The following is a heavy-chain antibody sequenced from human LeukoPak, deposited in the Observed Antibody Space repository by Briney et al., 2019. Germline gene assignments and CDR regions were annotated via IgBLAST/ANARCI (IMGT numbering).Heavy chain of an antibody. CDR1: GGTFSSYA. D-gene: IGHD2-2*02. CDR3: ARAGGDCSSTSCYSAFDI. J-gene: IGHJ3*02. V-gene: IGHV1-69*01. CDR2: IIPIFGTA. Sequence: GSSVKVSCKASGGTFSSYAISWVRQAPGQGLEWMGGIIPIFGTANYAQKFQGGVTITADESTSTAYMELSSLRSEDTAVYYCARAGGDCSSTSCYSAFDIWGQGTMVTVSS.